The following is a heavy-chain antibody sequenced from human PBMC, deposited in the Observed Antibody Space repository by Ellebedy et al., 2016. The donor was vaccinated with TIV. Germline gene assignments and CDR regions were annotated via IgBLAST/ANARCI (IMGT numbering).Heavy chain of an antibody. Sequence: SVKVSCXASGGTFSSYAISWVRQAPGQGLEWMGGIIPIFGTANYAQKFQGRVTITADKSTSTAYMELSSLRSEDTAVYYCAREGDIVVVVAATAGYYGMDVWGQGTTVTVSS. V-gene: IGHV1-69*06. CDR2: IIPIFGTA. D-gene: IGHD2-15*01. CDR1: GGTFSSYA. J-gene: IGHJ6*02. CDR3: AREGDIVVVVAATAGYYGMDV.